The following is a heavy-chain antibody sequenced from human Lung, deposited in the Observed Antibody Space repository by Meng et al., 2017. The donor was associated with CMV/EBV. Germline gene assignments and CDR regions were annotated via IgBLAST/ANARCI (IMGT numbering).Heavy chain of an antibody. V-gene: IGHV4-34*01. CDR2: INHSGST. D-gene: IGHD2-2*01. Sequence: LXXAVYGGSFSGYYWSWIRQPPGKGLEWIGEINHSGSTNYNPSLKSRVTISVDTSKNQFSLKLSSVTAADTAVYYCARGGYCSSTSCYAGRPFDYWGQGXLVTVSS. CDR3: ARGGYCSSTSCYAGRPFDY. J-gene: IGHJ4*02. CDR1: GGSFSGYY.